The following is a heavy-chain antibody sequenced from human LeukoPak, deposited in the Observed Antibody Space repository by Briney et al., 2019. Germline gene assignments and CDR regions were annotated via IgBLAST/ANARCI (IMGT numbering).Heavy chain of an antibody. CDR1: GGSISSSSYY. CDR2: IYYSGSA. Sequence: SETLSLTCTVSGGSISSSSYYWGWIRQPPGKGLEWIGSIYYSGSAYYNPSLKSRVTISVDTSKNQFSLKLSSVTAADTAVYYCARKPIINNAWYYFDYWGQGTLVTVSS. J-gene: IGHJ4*02. V-gene: IGHV4-39*07. D-gene: IGHD1/OR15-1a*01. CDR3: ARKPIINNAWYYFDY.